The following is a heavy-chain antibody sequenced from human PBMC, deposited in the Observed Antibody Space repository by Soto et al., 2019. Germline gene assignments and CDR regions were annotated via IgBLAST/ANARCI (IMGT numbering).Heavy chain of an antibody. J-gene: IGHJ4*02. CDR3: AKYCSSDVCFDY. Sequence: GGSLRLSCASSGFTFISCSMNWVRQAPGKGLEWVSFISGSGDTKYYADSVKGRFTISRDNAKNSLYLQMSSLRDEDTAVYYCAKYCSSDVCFDYWGQGTLVTVSS. D-gene: IGHD2-8*01. CDR2: ISGSGDTK. V-gene: IGHV3-48*02. CDR1: GFTFISCS.